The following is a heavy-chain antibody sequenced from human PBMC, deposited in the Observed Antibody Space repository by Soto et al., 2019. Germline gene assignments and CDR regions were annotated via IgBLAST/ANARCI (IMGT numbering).Heavy chain of an antibody. D-gene: IGHD2-2*01. Sequence: ASVKVSCKASGYTFSNYGITWVRQAPGQPLEWLGWISLYSDGTNYAQKFQGRVSMTTDTSTTTAYMELRSLRSDDTAVYYCARVVPGAEAWFGPWGQGTLVTVPS. CDR3: ARVVPGAEAWFGP. CDR2: ISLYSDGT. J-gene: IGHJ5*02. V-gene: IGHV1-18*01. CDR1: GYTFSNYG.